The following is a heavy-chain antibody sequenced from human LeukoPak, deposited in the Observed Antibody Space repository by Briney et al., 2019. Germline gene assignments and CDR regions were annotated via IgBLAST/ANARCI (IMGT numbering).Heavy chain of an antibody. V-gene: IGHV3-64D*09. Sequence: GGSLRLSCSASGFSFSSYAMHWVRQAPGKGLEYASTINTNGRGTYYADSVKGRFTISRDNSKSTLYLQMSSLRTDDTALYYCVKDIQSSSAWTGGGYWGQGTLVSVSS. CDR1: GFSFSSYA. D-gene: IGHD6-19*01. CDR3: VKDIQSSSAWTGGGY. J-gene: IGHJ4*02. CDR2: INTNGRGT.